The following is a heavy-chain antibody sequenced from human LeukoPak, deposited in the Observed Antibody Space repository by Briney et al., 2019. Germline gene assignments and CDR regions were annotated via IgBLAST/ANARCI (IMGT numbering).Heavy chain of an antibody. CDR2: IYYSGST. J-gene: IGHJ4*02. CDR3: ASSRVLTTVTNPLDY. CDR1: GGSISSGDYY. V-gene: IGHV4-30-4*08. D-gene: IGHD4-17*01. Sequence: PSETLSLTCTVSGGSISSGDYYWSWIRQPPGKGLEWIGYIYYSGSTYYNPSLKSRVTISVDTSKNQFSLKLSSVTAADTAVYYCASSRVLTTVTNPLDYWGQGTLVTVSS.